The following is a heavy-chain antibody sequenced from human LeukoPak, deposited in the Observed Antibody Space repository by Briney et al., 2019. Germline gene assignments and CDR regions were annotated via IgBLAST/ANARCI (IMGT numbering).Heavy chain of an antibody. CDR2: ISYDGSNK. Sequence: GGSLRLSCAASGFTFSSYAMHWVRQAPGKGLEWVAVISYDGSNKYYADSVKGRFTISRDNSKNTLYLQMNSLRAEDTAVYYCIVFAVTGTLGFDYWGQGTLVTVSS. J-gene: IGHJ4*02. CDR1: GFTFSSYA. V-gene: IGHV3-30*04. CDR3: IVFAVTGTLGFDY. D-gene: IGHD6-19*01.